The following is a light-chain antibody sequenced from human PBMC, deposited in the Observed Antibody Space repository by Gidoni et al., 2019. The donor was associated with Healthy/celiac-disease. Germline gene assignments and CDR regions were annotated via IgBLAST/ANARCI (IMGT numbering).Light chain of an antibody. Sequence: EIVLTQSPGTLSLSPGERATLSCRASQSVSSSYLAWYQQKPAQAPRLLIYGASSRATGIPDRFSGSGSGTDFTLTISRLEPEDFAVYYCQQYGSSPLVTFGGGTKVEIK. J-gene: IGKJ4*01. CDR2: GAS. CDR3: QQYGSSPLVT. CDR1: QSVSSSY. V-gene: IGKV3-20*01.